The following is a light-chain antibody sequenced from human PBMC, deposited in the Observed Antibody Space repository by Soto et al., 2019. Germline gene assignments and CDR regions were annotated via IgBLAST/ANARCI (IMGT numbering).Light chain of an antibody. J-gene: IGLJ1*01. CDR3: CSHAVSDTSTWV. CDR2: DVD. Sequence: QSALTQPRSVSGSPGQSVSISCTGTSCDVGIYIHVSWYQQHPGRAPKLMIYDVDERPSGVPHLFSGSKSGNTASLTISGLQAEDEADYHWCSHAVSDTSTWVFGTGTKVTVL. V-gene: IGLV2-11*01. CDR1: SCDVGIYIH.